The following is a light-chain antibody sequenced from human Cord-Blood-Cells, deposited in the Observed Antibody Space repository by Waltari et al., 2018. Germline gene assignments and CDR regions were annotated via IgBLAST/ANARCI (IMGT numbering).Light chain of an antibody. CDR2: AAS. J-gene: IGKJ3*01. V-gene: IGKV1-8*01. Sequence: AIRITQSPSSLSASTGDRVTITCRAIQGISSYLAWYQQKPGKAPNLLIYAASTLQSGVPSRCSGSGSGTDFTLTISCLQSEDFATYYCQQYYSYPFTFGPGTKVDIK. CDR1: QGISSY. CDR3: QQYYSYPFT.